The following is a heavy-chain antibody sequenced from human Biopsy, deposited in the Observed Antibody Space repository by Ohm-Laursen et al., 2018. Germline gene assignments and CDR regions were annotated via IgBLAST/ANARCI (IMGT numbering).Heavy chain of an antibody. CDR3: ARPLRGGEYEGFDL. V-gene: IGHV4-39*01. J-gene: IGHJ3*01. CDR2: GHFSGAT. CDR1: DGSINSNDYY. D-gene: IGHD4-17*01. Sequence: SDTLSLTCTVSDGSINSNDYYWGWIRQAPGKGLEWLGSGHFSGATYYNPPLTSRATISVDTAKNQLFLKLRAAAAADTAVYYCARPLRGGEYEGFDLWGPGTMVSVSP.